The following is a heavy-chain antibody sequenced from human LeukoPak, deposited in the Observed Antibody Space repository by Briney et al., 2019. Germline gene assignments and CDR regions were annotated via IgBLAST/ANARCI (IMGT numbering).Heavy chain of an antibody. Sequence: KSGGSLRLSCAASGFTFSDYYMSWIRQAPGGGLEWVSYISSSGSTIYYADSVKGRFTISGDNAKNSLYLQMNSLRAEDTAVYYCARSYYYGSGSFDAFDIWGQGTMVTVSS. CDR2: ISSSGSTI. D-gene: IGHD3-10*01. V-gene: IGHV3-11*01. CDR1: GFTFSDYY. J-gene: IGHJ3*02. CDR3: ARSYYYGSGSFDAFDI.